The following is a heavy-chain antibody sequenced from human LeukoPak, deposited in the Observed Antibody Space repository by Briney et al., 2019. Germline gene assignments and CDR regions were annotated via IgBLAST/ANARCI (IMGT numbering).Heavy chain of an antibody. D-gene: IGHD5-18*01. CDR3: AGVDTSMVPDAFDI. CDR1: GGSISSYY. Sequence: SETLSLTCTVSGGSISSYYWSWIRQPAGKGLEWIGRIYTSGSTNYNPSLKSRVTMSVDTSKNQFSLKLSSVTAADTAVYYCAGVDTSMVPDAFDIWGQGSMVTVSS. CDR2: IYTSGST. J-gene: IGHJ3*02. V-gene: IGHV4-4*07.